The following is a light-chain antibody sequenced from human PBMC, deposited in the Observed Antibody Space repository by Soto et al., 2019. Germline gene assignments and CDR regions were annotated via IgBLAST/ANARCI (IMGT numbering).Light chain of an antibody. CDR2: DTT. Sequence: QAMVTQESSLTVSPGGTITLTCGSSTGVVTSGHFPYWVQQKPGQAPRTLIYDTTNKHSWTPARFSGSLLGGKAALTLSGAQPEDEADYYCLLSYSGARVFGGGTKVTVL. CDR3: LLSYSGARV. CDR1: TGVVTSGHF. V-gene: IGLV7-46*01. J-gene: IGLJ3*02.